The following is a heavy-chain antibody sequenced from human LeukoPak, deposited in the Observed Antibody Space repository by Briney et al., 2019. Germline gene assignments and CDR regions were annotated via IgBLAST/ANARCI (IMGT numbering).Heavy chain of an antibody. V-gene: IGHV3-21*01. Sequence: GGSLRLSCAASGFTFSSYSMNWVRQAPGKGLEWVSSISSSSSYIYYADSVKGRFTISRDNAKNSLYLQMNSLRAEDTAVYYCAREVGWNDVPYFDYWGQGTLVTVSS. CDR1: GFTFSSYS. D-gene: IGHD1-1*01. CDR3: AREVGWNDVPYFDY. J-gene: IGHJ4*02. CDR2: ISSSSSYI.